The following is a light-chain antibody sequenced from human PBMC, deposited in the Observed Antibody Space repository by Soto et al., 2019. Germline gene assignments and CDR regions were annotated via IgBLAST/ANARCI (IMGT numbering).Light chain of an antibody. Sequence: DIQMTKSPTSLSASVGDRVTITCRASQGISNNLAWYQQKPGKVPKLLIYAASILQTGVPSRFSGSGSGTDFTLTISSLQPEDVATYYCQKYNTVLWTFGQGTKVEIK. J-gene: IGKJ1*01. CDR3: QKYNTVLWT. CDR1: QGISNN. CDR2: AAS. V-gene: IGKV1-27*01.